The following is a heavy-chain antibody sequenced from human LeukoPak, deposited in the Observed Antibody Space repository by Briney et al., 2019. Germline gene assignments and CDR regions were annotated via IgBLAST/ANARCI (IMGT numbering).Heavy chain of an antibody. V-gene: IGHV4-59*01. Sequence: PSETLSLTCTVSGGSLSSYYWSWIRQPPGKGLEWIGYIYYSGSTNYNPSLKSRVTISVDTSKNQFSLKLSSVTAADTAVYYCALLRFLEGFDPWGQGTLVTVSS. J-gene: IGHJ5*02. CDR1: GGSLSSYY. D-gene: IGHD3-3*01. CDR2: IYYSGST. CDR3: ALLRFLEGFDP.